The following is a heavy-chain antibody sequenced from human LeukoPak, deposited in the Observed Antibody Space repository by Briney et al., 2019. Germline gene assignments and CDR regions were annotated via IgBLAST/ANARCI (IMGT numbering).Heavy chain of an antibody. J-gene: IGHJ6*03. CDR3: VKTSLYKWNNVPYFYYMDV. CDR1: GGSISGSY. Sequence: SETLSLTCIVSGGSISGSYWSWIRQPAGKGLEWIGRIDATGSTNCSPSLKSRVTLSVDTSKNQFSLKLSSVTAADTAVYYCVKTSLYKWNNVPYFYYMDVWGNGTAVTVSS. V-gene: IGHV4-4*07. CDR2: IDATGST. D-gene: IGHD1/OR15-1a*01.